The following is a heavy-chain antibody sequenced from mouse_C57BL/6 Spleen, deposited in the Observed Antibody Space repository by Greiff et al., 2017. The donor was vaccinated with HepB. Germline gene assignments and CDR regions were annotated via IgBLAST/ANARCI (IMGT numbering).Heavy chain of an antibody. V-gene: IGHV5-9*01. CDR2: ISGGGGNT. Sequence: EVMLVESGGGLVKPGGSLKLSCAASGFTFSSYTMSWVRQTPEKRLEWVATISGGGGNTYYPDSVKGRFTISRDNAKNTLYLQMSSLRSEDTALYYCARHVSSGYPEWYFDVWGTGTTVTVSS. J-gene: IGHJ1*03. CDR3: ARHVSSGYPEWYFDV. D-gene: IGHD3-2*02. CDR1: GFTFSSYT.